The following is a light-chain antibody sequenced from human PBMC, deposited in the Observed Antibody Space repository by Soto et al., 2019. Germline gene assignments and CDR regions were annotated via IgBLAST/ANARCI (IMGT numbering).Light chain of an antibody. Sequence: QSVLNQPASVSGSPGQSITISCTGTSSDVGGYNYVSWYQHHPGKAPKLIIYDVSNRPSGVSNRFSGSKSGNTASLTISGLQPEDEADYYCSSYTTSNTRQIVFGTGTKVTV. J-gene: IGLJ1*01. V-gene: IGLV2-14*03. CDR3: SSYTTSNTRQIV. CDR1: SSDVGGYNY. CDR2: DVS.